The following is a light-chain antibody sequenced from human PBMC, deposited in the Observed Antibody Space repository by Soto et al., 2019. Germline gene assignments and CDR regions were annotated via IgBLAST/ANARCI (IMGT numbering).Light chain of an antibody. Sequence: QSALTQPASVSGSPGQSITISCTGTSSDIGGYNYVSWYQQHPGKAPKLIIYDVSYRPSGVSNRFSGSKSGNTASLTISGLQAEDEAGYYCSSYATYSTDVLFGGGTKVTVL. CDR2: DVS. CDR1: SSDIGGYNY. CDR3: SSYATYSTDVL. V-gene: IGLV2-14*03. J-gene: IGLJ2*01.